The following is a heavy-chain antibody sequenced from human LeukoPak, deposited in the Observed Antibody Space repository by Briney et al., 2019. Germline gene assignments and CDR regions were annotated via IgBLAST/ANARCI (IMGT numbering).Heavy chain of an antibody. CDR1: GFTFSSYS. CDR2: ISSSSSYI. J-gene: IGHJ6*02. D-gene: IGHD2-2*01. CDR3: ARDRRIVVVPAASYYYYYGMDV. V-gene: IGHV3-21*01. Sequence: GGSLRLSCAASGFTFSSYSMNWVRQAPGKGLEWVSSISSSSSYIYYADSVKGRFTISRDNAKNSLYLQMNSLRAEDTAVYYCARDRRIVVVPAASYYYYYGMDVWGQGTTVTVSS.